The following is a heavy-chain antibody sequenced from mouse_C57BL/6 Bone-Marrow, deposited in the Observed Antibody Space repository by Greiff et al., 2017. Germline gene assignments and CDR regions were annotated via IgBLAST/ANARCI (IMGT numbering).Heavy chain of an antibody. Sequence: EVKVVESGGGLVKPGGSLKLSCAASGFTFSSYAMSWVRQTPEKRLEWVATISDGGSYTYYPENVKGRFTISRDKANNNLYLQMSHLKSEYTAMYYCARGVVAPGWYVDVWGTGTTVTVSS. CDR3: ARGVVAPGWYVDV. D-gene: IGHD1-1*01. V-gene: IGHV5-4*03. J-gene: IGHJ1*03. CDR2: ISDGGSYT. CDR1: GFTFSSYA.